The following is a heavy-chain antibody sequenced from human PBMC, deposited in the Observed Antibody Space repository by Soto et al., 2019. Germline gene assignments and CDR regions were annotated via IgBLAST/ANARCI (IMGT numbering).Heavy chain of an antibody. Sequence: QVQLVQSGAEVKKPGSSVKVSCKASGGTLSSYTFSWVRQAPGQGLEWMGRIIPNLGITNYAQKFQGRITIIVDKSTSTAYMELSSLRSEDTAVYYCARDKGYCSGASCTDFDYWGQGTLVTASS. CDR3: ARDKGYCSGASCTDFDY. D-gene: IGHD2-15*01. V-gene: IGHV1-69*08. CDR2: IIPNLGIT. CDR1: GGTLSSYT. J-gene: IGHJ4*02.